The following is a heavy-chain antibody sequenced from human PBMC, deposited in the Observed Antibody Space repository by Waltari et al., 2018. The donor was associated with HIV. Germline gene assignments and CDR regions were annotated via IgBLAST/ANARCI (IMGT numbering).Heavy chain of an antibody. V-gene: IGHV3-66*01. D-gene: IGHD2-21*02. CDR2: IYSGGST. Sequence: EVQLVESGGGLVQPGGSLRLSCAASGFTVSSNSMSWVRQAPGKGLEWVSVIYSGGSTYYADSVKGRFTISRDNSKNTLYLQMNSLRAEDTAVYYCASIAYCGGDCYPRGMDVWGQGTTVTASS. CDR1: GFTVSSNS. J-gene: IGHJ6*02. CDR3: ASIAYCGGDCYPRGMDV.